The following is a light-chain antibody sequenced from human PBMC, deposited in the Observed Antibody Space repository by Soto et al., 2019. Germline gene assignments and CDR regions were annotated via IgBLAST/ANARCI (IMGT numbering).Light chain of an antibody. CDR3: AAWDGSLRGYV. Sequence: QSALAQPPSTSATPGQRVTISCSGSSSNIGSNTVNWYQHLPGTAPKLLIYSNNQRPSGVPDRFSGSKSGTSASLAVSGLQSEDEADYYCAAWDGSLRGYVFGTGTKVTVL. CDR2: SNN. CDR1: SSNIGSNT. J-gene: IGLJ1*01. V-gene: IGLV1-44*01.